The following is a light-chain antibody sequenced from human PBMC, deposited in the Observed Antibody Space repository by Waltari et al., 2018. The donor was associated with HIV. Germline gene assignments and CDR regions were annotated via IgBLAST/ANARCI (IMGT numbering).Light chain of an antibody. CDR2: ENR. V-gene: IGLV6-57*03. CDR3: QSFDDNNWV. Sequence: NFMLTQPHSVSESPGQTITISCTRSSGSIARDYVKWYQHRPGSAPTIVIYENRLRPSGVPGRFSGSIDRSSNSASLTVSGLRSEDEADYYCQSFDDNNWVFGGGTKLTVL. J-gene: IGLJ3*02. CDR1: SGSIARDY.